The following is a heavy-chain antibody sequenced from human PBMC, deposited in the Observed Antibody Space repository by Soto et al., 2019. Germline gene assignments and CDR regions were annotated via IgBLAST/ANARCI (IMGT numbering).Heavy chain of an antibody. Sequence: EVQLVESGGGLVEPGGSLRLSCAASGITFSNAWMNWVRKAPGKGLEYIGRIRSKTDGGTTEYAAPVEGRFTVSRDDSKNTLYLKMSGLKTEDTAVYYCTTTRPGKNVLDNWGQGTLVNVSS. J-gene: IGHJ3*02. D-gene: IGHD6-13*01. CDR1: GITFSNAW. V-gene: IGHV3-15*01. CDR3: TTTRPGKNVLDN. CDR2: IRSKTDGGTT.